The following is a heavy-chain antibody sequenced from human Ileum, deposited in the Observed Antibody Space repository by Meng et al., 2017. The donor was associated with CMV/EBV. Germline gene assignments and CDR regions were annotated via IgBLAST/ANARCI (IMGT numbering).Heavy chain of an antibody. CDR2: IIPIIDIP. CDR1: GGTFDTYT. V-gene: IGHV1-69*04. J-gene: IGHJ5*02. CDR3: ARDASGSYRGWFDP. D-gene: IGHD1-26*01. Sequence: KASGGTFDTYTSSWVRQAPGRGLEWMGRIIPIIDIPNYAQKFQGRVTITADKSTSTAYMELSGLRSEDTAVYYCARDASGSYRGWFDPWGQGTLVTVSS.